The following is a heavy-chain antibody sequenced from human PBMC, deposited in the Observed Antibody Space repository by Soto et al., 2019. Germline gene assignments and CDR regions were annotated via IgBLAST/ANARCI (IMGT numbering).Heavy chain of an antibody. V-gene: IGHV3-7*05. J-gene: IGHJ6*02. Sequence: GGSLRLSCVVSGFSFSNYWMSWVRQAPGKGLEWVANINQDGSGKVYVDSVKGRFTISRDNAENSLSLQMNSLRAEDAAVYYCARVPYNHGDYGYVMDVWGQGTTVTVSS. D-gene: IGHD3-10*01. CDR3: ARVPYNHGDYGYVMDV. CDR2: INQDGSGK. CDR1: GFSFSNYW.